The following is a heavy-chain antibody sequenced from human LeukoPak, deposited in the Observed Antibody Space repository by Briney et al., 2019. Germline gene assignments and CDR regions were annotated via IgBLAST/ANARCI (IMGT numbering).Heavy chain of an antibody. CDR1: GYSFTSNW. CDR2: IYPGDSDA. CDR3: ARLMSTSGWPTDY. J-gene: IGHJ4*02. Sequence: GESLKISCKGSGYSFTSNWIGWVRQMPGKGLEWMGIIYPGDSDAKYSPSFQGQVTFSADKSISTAYLQWSSLKASDTAMYYCARLMSTSGWPTDYWGQGTLVTVSS. D-gene: IGHD6-19*01. V-gene: IGHV5-51*01.